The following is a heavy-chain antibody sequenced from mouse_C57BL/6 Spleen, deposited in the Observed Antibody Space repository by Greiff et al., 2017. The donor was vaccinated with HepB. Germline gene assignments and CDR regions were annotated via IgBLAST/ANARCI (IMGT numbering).Heavy chain of an antibody. CDR2: IYPGDGDT. V-gene: IGHV1-82*01. Sequence: QVLLQQSGPELVKPGASVKISCKASGYAFSSSWMNWVKQRPGKGLEWIGRIYPGDGDTNYNGKFKGKATLTADKSSSTAYMQLRSLTSEDSAVYFCERELGGWFASWGQGTLVTVSA. CDR1: GYAFSSSW. J-gene: IGHJ3*01. D-gene: IGHD4-1*01. CDR3: ERELGGWFAS.